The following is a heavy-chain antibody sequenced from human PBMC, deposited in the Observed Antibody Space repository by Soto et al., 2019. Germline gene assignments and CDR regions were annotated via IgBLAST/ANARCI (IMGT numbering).Heavy chain of an antibody. D-gene: IGHD3-22*01. CDR2: IIPIFGTA. J-gene: IGHJ5*02. Sequence: SVKVSCKASGGTFSSYAISWVRQAPGQGLEWMGGIIPIFGTANYAQKFQGRVTITADESTSTAYMELSSLRSEDTAVYYCARDGWDHYDSSGYYGFDPWGQGTLVTVS. V-gene: IGHV1-69*13. CDR1: GGTFSSYA. CDR3: ARDGWDHYDSSGYYGFDP.